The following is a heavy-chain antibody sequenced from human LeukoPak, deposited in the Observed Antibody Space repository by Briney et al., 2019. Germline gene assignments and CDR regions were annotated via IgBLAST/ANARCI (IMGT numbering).Heavy chain of an antibody. CDR3: ATSTGYSRGWYIWFDP. CDR1: GGTFSSYA. CDR2: IIPIFGTA. J-gene: IGHJ5*02. Sequence: SVKVSCKASGGTFSSYAISWVRQAPGQGLEWMGGIIPIFGTANYAQKFQGRVTITADESTSTAYMGLSSLRSEDAAVYYCATSTGYSRGWYIWFDPWGQGTLVTVSS. V-gene: IGHV1-69*13. D-gene: IGHD6-19*01.